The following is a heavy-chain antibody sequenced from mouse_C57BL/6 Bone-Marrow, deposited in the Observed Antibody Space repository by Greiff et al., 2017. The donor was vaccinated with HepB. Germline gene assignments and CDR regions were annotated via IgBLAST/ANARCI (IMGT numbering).Heavy chain of an antibody. D-gene: IGHD2-5*01. J-gene: IGHJ4*01. CDR3: TSPSYYSNYPYAMDY. V-gene: IGHV6-6*01. CDR1: GFTFSDAW. CDR2: IRNKANNHAT. Sequence: EVMLVESGGGLVQPGGSMKLSCAASGFTFSDAWMDWVRQSPEKGLEWVAEIRNKANNHATYYAESVKGRFNISRDDSKSSVYLQMNSLRAEDTGIYYCTSPSYYSNYPYAMDYWGQGTSVTVSS.